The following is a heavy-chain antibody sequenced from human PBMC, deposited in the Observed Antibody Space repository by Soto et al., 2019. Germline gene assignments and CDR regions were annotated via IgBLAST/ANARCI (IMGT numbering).Heavy chain of an antibody. CDR2: IFASGRT. V-gene: IGHV4-4*07. Sequence: SETLSLTSTVSCGSISNDRWSWVRQPAGKGLEWIGRIFASGRTNYNPSLQSRVTMSVDTSKNQFSLTMSSLAAADTAVYYCTRGTFETTAPFYWGQGIPVTVSS. CDR3: TRGTFETTAPFY. CDR1: CGSISNDR. J-gene: IGHJ4*02. D-gene: IGHD4-17*01.